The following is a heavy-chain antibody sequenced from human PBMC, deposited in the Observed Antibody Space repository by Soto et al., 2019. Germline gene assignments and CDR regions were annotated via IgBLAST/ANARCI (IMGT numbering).Heavy chain of an antibody. CDR3: GRELRLGFDH. D-gene: IGHD3-16*01. CDR2: IRSSSTI. V-gene: IGHV3-48*02. J-gene: IGHJ4*02. Sequence: DVQLVESGGGLVQPGGSLRLSCVVSGFNFNDFSMNWVRQAPGKGLEWISYIRSSSTISYADSVKGRFTISRDNAKNSMFLKKKRPGDEGTTVYLWGRELRLGFDHWGQGALVTVSS. CDR1: GFNFNDFS.